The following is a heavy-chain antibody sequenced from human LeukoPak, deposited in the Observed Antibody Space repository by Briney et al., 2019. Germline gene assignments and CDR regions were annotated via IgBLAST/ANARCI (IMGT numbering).Heavy chain of an antibody. Sequence: GGSLRLSCAASGLTVSDHWMHWVRQAPGKGLVWVSHINTAETITNYVDSVRGRFTISRDDAKNTLYLQMNNLRPEDTAIYYCARNKLSGGLDYWGQGTLVTVSS. J-gene: IGHJ4*02. V-gene: IGHV3-74*01. D-gene: IGHD2-15*01. CDR2: INTAETIT. CDR3: ARNKLSGGLDY. CDR1: GLTVSDHW.